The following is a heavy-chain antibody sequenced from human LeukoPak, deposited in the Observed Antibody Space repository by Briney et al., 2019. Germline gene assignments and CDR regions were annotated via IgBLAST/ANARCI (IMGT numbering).Heavy chain of an antibody. CDR2: FYPGDSDT. V-gene: IGHV5-51*04. D-gene: IGHD2-15*01. J-gene: IGHJ4*02. CDR3: ARGGGTHFVY. Sequence: GGSLKISCKGSGYTFATYWIGWVPHIPGKGLEWMGIFYPGDSDTRYSPSFQGQVTISADKPISTAYRQWSSLKAADTSMYYCARGGGTHFVYWGQGTLVTVCS. CDR1: GYTFATYW.